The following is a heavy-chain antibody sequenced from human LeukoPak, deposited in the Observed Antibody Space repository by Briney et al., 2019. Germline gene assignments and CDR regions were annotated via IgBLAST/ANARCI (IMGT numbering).Heavy chain of an antibody. CDR1: GGTFSSYA. CDR2: IIPILGIA. J-gene: IGHJ4*02. D-gene: IGHD3-10*01. V-gene: IGHV1-69*04. Sequence: GASVKVSCKASGGTFSSYAISWVRQAPGQGLEWMGRIIPILGIANYAQKFQGRVTITADKSTSTAYMELSSLRSEDTAVYYCVRQSGDRGDYWGQGTLVTVSS. CDR3: VRQSGDRGDY.